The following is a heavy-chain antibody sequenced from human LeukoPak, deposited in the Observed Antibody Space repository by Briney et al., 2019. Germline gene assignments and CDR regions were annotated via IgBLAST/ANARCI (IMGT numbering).Heavy chain of an antibody. CDR1: GGTFSSYA. CDR3: ARVQGYYGAGSPADY. V-gene: IGHV1-69*04. CDR2: IIPILGIA. J-gene: IGHJ4*02. Sequence: ASVKVSCKTSGGTFSSYAISWVRQAPGQGLEWMGRIIPILGIANYAQKFQGRVTITADKSTSTAYMELRSLRFEDTAVYDCARVQGYYGAGSPADYRGQGTLVTVSS. D-gene: IGHD3-10*01.